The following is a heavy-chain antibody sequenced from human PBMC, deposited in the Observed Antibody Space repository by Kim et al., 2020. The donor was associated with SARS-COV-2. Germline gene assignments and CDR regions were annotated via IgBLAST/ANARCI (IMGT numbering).Heavy chain of an antibody. Sequence: ASVKVSCKASGYTFTSYDISWVRQATGQGLEWMGWMNPNSGNTGYAQKFQGRVTMTRNTSISTAYMELSSLRSEDTAVYYCARYGSGSGSSAVYGMDVWGQGTTVTVSS. V-gene: IGHV1-8*01. CDR2: MNPNSGNT. CDR3: ARYGSGSGSSAVYGMDV. J-gene: IGHJ6*02. D-gene: IGHD3-10*01. CDR1: GYTFTSYD.